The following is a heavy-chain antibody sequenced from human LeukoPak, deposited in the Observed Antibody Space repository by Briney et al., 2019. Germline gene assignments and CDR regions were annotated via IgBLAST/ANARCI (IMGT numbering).Heavy chain of an antibody. V-gene: IGHV3-21*01. CDR3: PRALTTLTYEGY. Sequence: GRSLRLSCAASGFTFSSYTMHWIRQAPGKGLEWVSSISGSNSYIFYADSVKGRFTVSRDNAKDSLYLQMNSLRAEDTAVYYCPRALTTLTYEGYWGQGTLVTVSS. D-gene: IGHD1-1*01. CDR2: ISGSNSYI. J-gene: IGHJ4*02. CDR1: GFTFSSYT.